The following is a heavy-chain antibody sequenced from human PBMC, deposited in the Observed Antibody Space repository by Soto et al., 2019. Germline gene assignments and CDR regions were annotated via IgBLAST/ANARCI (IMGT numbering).Heavy chain of an antibody. CDR3: ARAGVESITIFGVVTPYGMDV. J-gene: IGHJ6*02. V-gene: IGHV4-38-2*01. CDR1: GYSISSGYY. D-gene: IGHD3-3*01. CDR2: IYHSGST. Sequence: PSETLSLTCAVSGYSISSGYYWGWIRQPPGKGLEWIGSIYHSGSTYYNPSLKSRVTISVDTSKNQFSLKLSSVTAADTAVYYCARAGVESITIFGVVTPYGMDVWGQGTTVTAP.